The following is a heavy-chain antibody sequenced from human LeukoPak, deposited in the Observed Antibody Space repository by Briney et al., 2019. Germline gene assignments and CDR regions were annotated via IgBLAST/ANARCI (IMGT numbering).Heavy chain of an antibody. Sequence: PSETLSLTCAVYGGSLSGYYWSWIRQPPGKGLEWIGEINRSGSTNYNPSLKSRVTISVDTSKNQFSLNLSSVTAADTAVYYCARGCRVSSPRRYYYYYMDVWGKGTTVTVSS. CDR2: INRSGST. V-gene: IGHV4-34*01. CDR1: GGSLSGYY. CDR3: ARGCRVSSPRRYYYYYMDV. D-gene: IGHD6-13*01. J-gene: IGHJ6*03.